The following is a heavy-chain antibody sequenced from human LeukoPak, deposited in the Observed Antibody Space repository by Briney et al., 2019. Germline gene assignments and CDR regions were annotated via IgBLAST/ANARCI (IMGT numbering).Heavy chain of an antibody. J-gene: IGHJ4*02. Sequence: GASVKVSCKASGYTFTGYYMHWLRQAPGQGLEWMGRINPNSGGTNYAQKFQRRVTMTRDPSLSTAYIELSRLRSDDTAVYYCARMYYDSSGYYPRWGQGTLVTVSS. D-gene: IGHD3-22*01. CDR2: INPNSGGT. CDR1: GYTFTGYY. V-gene: IGHV1-2*06. CDR3: ARMYYDSSGYYPR.